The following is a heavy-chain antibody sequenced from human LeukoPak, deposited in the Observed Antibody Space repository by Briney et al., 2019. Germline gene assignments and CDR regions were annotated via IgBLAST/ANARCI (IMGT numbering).Heavy chain of an antibody. CDR2: ISSSGHTF. Sequence: PGGSLRLSCAASGFTFSSYEMNWVRQAPGKGLEWFSYISSSGHTFYYADSVKGRFTISRDNAQNSVYLQMNGLRVEDTAVYFCARESRSSGTYYFDDWGQGTLVTVSS. J-gene: IGHJ4*02. V-gene: IGHV3-48*03. D-gene: IGHD1-26*01. CDR3: ARESRSSGTYYFDD. CDR1: GFTFSSYE.